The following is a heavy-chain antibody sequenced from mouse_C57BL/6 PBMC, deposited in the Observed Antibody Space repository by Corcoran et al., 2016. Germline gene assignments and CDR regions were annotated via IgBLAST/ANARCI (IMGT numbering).Heavy chain of an antibody. D-gene: IGHD6-1*01. Sequence: EVQLQQSGPELVKPGASVKISCKASGYTFTDYYMNWVKQSHGKSLEWIGDINPNNGGTSYNQKFKGKATLTVDKSSSTAYMELRSLTSEDSAVYYCAKATPYAMDYWGQGTSGTVSS. J-gene: IGHJ4*01. CDR1: GYTFTDYY. V-gene: IGHV1-26*01. CDR3: AKATPYAMDY. CDR2: INPNNGGT.